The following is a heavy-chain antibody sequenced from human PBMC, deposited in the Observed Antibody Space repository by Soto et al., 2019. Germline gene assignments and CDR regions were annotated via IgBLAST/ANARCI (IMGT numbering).Heavy chain of an antibody. V-gene: IGHV3-30*18. D-gene: IGHD3-22*01. J-gene: IGHJ4*02. CDR1: GFTFSSYG. CDR3: AKQGDSSTLDY. CDR2: ISYDGSNK. Sequence: PGGSLRLSCAASGFTFSSYGMHWVRQAPGKGLEWVAVISYDGSNKYYADSVKGRFTISRDNSKNTLYLQMNSLRAEDTAEYYCAKQGDSSTLDYWGQGTLVNVSS.